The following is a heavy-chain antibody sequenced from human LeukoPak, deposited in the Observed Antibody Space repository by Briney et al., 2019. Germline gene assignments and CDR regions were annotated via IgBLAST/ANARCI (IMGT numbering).Heavy chain of an antibody. D-gene: IGHD6-13*01. CDR1: GFTLSSYA. CDR2: ISGSGGST. V-gene: IGHV3-23*01. J-gene: IGHJ4*02. CDR3: AKVPHIAAAGTHFDY. Sequence: PGGSLRLSCAASGFTLSSYAMSWVRQAPGKGLEWVSAISGSGGSTYYADSVKGRFTISRDNSKNTLYLQMNSLRAEDTAVYYCAKVPHIAAAGTHFDYWGQGTLVTVSS.